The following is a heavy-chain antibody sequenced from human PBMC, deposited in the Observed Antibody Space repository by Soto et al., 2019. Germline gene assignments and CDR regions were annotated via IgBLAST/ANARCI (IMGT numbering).Heavy chain of an antibody. J-gene: IGHJ3*02. D-gene: IGHD3-9*01. CDR2: FDPEDGET. Sequence: GASVKVSCKVSGYTLTELSMHWVRQAPGKGLEWMGGFDPEDGETIYAQKFQGRVTMTGDTSTDTAYMELSSLRSEDTAVYYCATVALRYSPGAFDIWGQGTMVTVSS. CDR1: GYTLTELS. CDR3: ATVALRYSPGAFDI. V-gene: IGHV1-24*01.